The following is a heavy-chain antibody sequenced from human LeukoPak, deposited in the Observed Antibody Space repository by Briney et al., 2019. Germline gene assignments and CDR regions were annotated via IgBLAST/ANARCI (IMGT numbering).Heavy chain of an antibody. J-gene: IGHJ4*02. CDR3: AACLSATWAIDY. V-gene: IGHV4-4*07. Sequence: SETLSLTCTVSGGSISSYYWSWIRQPAGTALEWIGRIYTSGTITYNPSLKSRVTMSLDTSKNQFSLKLSSVTAADTAVYYCAACLSATWAIDYWGQGTLVTVSS. CDR1: GGSISSYY. D-gene: IGHD1-1*01. CDR2: IYTSGTI.